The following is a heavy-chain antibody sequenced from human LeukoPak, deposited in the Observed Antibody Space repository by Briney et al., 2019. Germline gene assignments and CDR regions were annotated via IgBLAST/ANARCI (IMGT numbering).Heavy chain of an antibody. CDR3: AKEFYYDFWSGPPHRAFDI. Sequence: PGGSLRLSCAASGFNFSAYGMHWVRQAPGKGLEGVAFIRYDGINKYYVDSVTGRFTISRDNSKNTLYLQMNNLRSEDTAVYYCAKEFYYDFWSGPPHRAFDIWGQGTMVTVSS. V-gene: IGHV3-30*02. CDR1: GFNFSAYG. J-gene: IGHJ3*02. D-gene: IGHD3-3*01. CDR2: IRYDGINK.